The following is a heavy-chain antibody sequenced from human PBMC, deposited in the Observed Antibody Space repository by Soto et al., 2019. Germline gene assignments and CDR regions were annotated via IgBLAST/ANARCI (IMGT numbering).Heavy chain of an antibody. J-gene: IGHJ6*03. D-gene: IGHD2-2*01. CDR1: GFSLSTSGMC. Sequence: SGPTLVNPTQTLTLTCTFSGFSLSTSGMCVSWIRQPPGKALEWLARIEWDDDKYYSTSLKTRLTISKDTSKNQVVLTMTNMDPVDTATYYCARMGQDIVVVPAASYYYYYMDVWGKGTTVTVSS. V-gene: IGHV2-70*11. CDR2: IEWDDDK. CDR3: ARMGQDIVVVPAASYYYYYMDV.